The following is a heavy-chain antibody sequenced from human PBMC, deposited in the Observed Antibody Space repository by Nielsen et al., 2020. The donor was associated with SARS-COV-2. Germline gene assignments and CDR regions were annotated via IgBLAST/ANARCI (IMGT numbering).Heavy chain of an antibody. V-gene: IGHV4-59*11. J-gene: IGHJ6*03. CDR1: GGSLSPHY. CDR3: ARDRYYYMDV. Sequence: SETLSLTCIVSGGSLSPHYWSWIRQAPGKGLEWIGYIYFGGSSHNNPSLKSRVTISLDTSKNQFSLTLRSVTAADTAVYYCARDRYYYMDVWGKGTAVTVSS. CDR2: IYFGGSS.